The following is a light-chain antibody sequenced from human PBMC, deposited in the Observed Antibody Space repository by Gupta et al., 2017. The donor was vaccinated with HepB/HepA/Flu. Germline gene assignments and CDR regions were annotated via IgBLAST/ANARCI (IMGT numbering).Light chain of an antibody. Sequence: QSVLSQPPSGSASPGQKVTISCSGSNSNVGNKYVSWYQQFPGTAPKLLIYENNKRPSGIPDRFSGSKPGTSATLGITGLQTGDEAEYYCETWDTSLHTGVFGGGTKLTVL. J-gene: IGLJ2*01. CDR1: NSNVGNKY. CDR2: ENN. V-gene: IGLV1-51*01. CDR3: ETWDTSLHTGV.